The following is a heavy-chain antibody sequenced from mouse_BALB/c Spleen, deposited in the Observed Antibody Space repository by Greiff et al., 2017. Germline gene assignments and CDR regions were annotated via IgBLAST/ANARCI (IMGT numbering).Heavy chain of an antibody. J-gene: IGHJ4*01. CDR3: AHGYDEEYYAMDY. CDR1: GFNIKDTY. CDR2: IDPANGNT. Sequence: VQLKQSGAELVKPGASVKLSCTASGFNIKDTYMHWVKQRPEQGLEWIGRIDPANGNTKYDPKFQGKATITADTSSNTAYLQLSSLTSEDTAVYYCAHGYDEEYYAMDYWGQGTSVTVSS. D-gene: IGHD2-2*01. V-gene: IGHV14-3*02.